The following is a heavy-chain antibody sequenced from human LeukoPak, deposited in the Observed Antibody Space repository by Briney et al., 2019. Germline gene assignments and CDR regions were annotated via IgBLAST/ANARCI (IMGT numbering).Heavy chain of an antibody. D-gene: IGHD2-21*02. Sequence: GGSLRLSCAASGFTFSRYSMNWLRRAPGKGMEWVSSISSSRSNIYSADSVKGRFSISRDNAKNSLYLHMNSLRAEDTAVYYCARGCVADCYYCMDVWGKGTTVIVSS. J-gene: IGHJ6*03. CDR3: ARGCVADCYYCMDV. CDR1: GFTFSRYS. CDR2: ISSSRSNI. V-gene: IGHV3-21*01.